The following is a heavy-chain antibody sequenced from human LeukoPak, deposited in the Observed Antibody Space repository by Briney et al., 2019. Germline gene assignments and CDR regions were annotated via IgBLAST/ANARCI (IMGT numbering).Heavy chain of an antibody. CDR1: GGSFSDYH. Sequence: SETLSLTCAVYGGSFSDYHWSWLRQPPGKGLEWIGEISHRGNTDFNPSLKSRVTISVDTSKNQFSLKLTSVTAADTALYYCATVSKTLYDNSGYYYFEFRGRGTLVTVSS. D-gene: IGHD3-22*01. J-gene: IGHJ4*02. CDR3: ATVSKTLYDNSGYYYFEF. V-gene: IGHV4-34*01. CDR2: ISHRGNT.